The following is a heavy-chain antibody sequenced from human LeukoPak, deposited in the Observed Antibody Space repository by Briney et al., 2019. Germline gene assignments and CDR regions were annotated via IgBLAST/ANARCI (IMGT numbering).Heavy chain of an antibody. CDR1: GGSISSDTHH. D-gene: IGHD3-10*01. CDR3: ARSGWPLGGFDP. Sequence: PSETLSLTCTVSGGSISSDTHHWGWIRQPPGKGLQWIGSVYYSGSTYYNPSLRSRVTLSVDTSKDQFSLKLSSVTATDTAMYYCARSGWPLGGFDPWGKGILVTVSS. CDR2: VYYSGST. V-gene: IGHV4-39*01. J-gene: IGHJ5*02.